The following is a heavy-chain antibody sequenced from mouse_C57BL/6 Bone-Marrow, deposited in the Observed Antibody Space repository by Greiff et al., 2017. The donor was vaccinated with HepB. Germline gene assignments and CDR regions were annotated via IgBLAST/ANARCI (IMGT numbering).Heavy chain of an antibody. V-gene: IGHV1-55*01. CDR1: GYTFTSYW. CDR3: ARSHYYGSSYFDY. Sequence: VQLQQPGAELVKPGASVKTSCKASGYTFTSYWITWVKQRPGQGLEWIGDIYPGSGSTNYNEKFKSKATLTVDTSSSTAYMQLSSLTSEDSAVYYCARSHYYGSSYFDYWGQGTTLTVSS. CDR2: IYPGSGST. J-gene: IGHJ2*01. D-gene: IGHD1-1*01.